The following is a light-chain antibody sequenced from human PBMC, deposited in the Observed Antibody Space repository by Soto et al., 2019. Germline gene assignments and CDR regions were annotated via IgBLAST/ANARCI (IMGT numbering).Light chain of an antibody. Sequence: DIVMTQSPDSLAVSLGERATINCKSSQSDLYTSNNKNHLAWYQQKPGQPPKLLIYWASTRESGVPDRFSGSGSGTDFTLTISSLQAEDVAVYYCHQFYSIPITFGPGTKVDIK. CDR3: HQFYSIPIT. CDR1: QSDLYTSNNKNH. V-gene: IGKV4-1*01. J-gene: IGKJ3*01. CDR2: WAS.